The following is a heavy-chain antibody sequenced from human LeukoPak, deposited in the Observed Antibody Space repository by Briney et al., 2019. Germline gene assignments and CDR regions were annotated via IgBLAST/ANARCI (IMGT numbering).Heavy chain of an antibody. CDR1: GFSLRTGGML. V-gene: IGHV2-70*04. J-gene: IGHJ4*02. CDR3: ARTPYCGGDCYVDY. CDR2: IDWDDYK. Sequence: SGPALVKPPQTLTLTFTFSGFSLRTGGMLVSWIRQPPGKALEWLPRIDWDDYKFYSTSLKTRLTISKDTSKNQVVLTMTNMDPVDTATYYCARTPYCGGDCYVDYWGQGTLVTVSS. D-gene: IGHD2-21*02.